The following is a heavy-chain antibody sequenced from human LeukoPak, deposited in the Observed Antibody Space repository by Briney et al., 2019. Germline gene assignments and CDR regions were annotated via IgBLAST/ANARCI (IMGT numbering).Heavy chain of an antibody. CDR3: ARDPPLDADDYYGFYYFDY. D-gene: IGHD3-10*01. CDR1: GYTFTGYY. CDR2: INPNSGGT. V-gene: IGHV1-2*02. Sequence: ASVKVSCKASGYTFTGYYMHWVRQAPGQGLEWMGWINPNSGGTNHAQKFQGRVTMTRDTSISTAYMELSRLRSDDTAVYYCARDPPLDADDYYGFYYFDYWGQGTLVTVSS. J-gene: IGHJ4*02.